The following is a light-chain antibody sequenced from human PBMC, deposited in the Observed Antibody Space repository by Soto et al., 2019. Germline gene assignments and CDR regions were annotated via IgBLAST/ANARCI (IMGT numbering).Light chain of an antibody. CDR1: QSMIGW. CDR2: DDS. Sequence: DIQMTQYPSTLSASVGDRVTITCRASQSMIGWLARYQQKPGKAPKLLIYDDSSLESGVPSRFSGRGSGTEFALIIGNLHNDDSDTYYCQVSNSYSLNTFGQGTKMEIK. V-gene: IGKV1-5*01. CDR3: QVSNSYSLNT. J-gene: IGKJ2*01.